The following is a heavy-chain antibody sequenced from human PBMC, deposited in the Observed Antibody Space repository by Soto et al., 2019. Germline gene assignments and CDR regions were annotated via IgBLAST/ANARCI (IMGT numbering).Heavy chain of an antibody. D-gene: IGHD2-2*02. CDR3: ASVKVVPAAIIWFDP. CDR2: IYYTGST. CDR1: GDSISSYY. V-gene: IGHV4-59*01. J-gene: IGHJ5*02. Sequence: SETLSLTCIVSGDSISSYYWSWIRQPQGKGLEWIGHIYYTGSTNYNPSLKSRVTISVDTSKNQFSLKLSSVTAADTAVYYCASVKVVPAAIIWFDPWGQGTLVTVSS.